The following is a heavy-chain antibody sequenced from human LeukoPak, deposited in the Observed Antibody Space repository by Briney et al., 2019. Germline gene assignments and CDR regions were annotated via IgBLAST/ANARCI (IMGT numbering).Heavy chain of an antibody. CDR2: ISSNGGST. CDR1: GFTFSSYA. V-gene: IGHV3-64*01. CDR3: TATTVAYGYWFDP. D-gene: IGHD4-23*01. J-gene: IGHJ5*02. Sequence: PGGSLRLSCAASGFTFSSYAMHWVRQAPGKGLEYVSAISSNGGSTYYANSVKGRFTISRDNSKNTLYLQMGSLRAEDMAVYYCTATTVAYGYWFDPWGQGTLVTVSS.